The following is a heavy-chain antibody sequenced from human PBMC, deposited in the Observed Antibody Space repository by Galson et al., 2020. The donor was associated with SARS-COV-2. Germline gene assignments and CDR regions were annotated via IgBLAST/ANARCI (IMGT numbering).Heavy chain of an antibody. D-gene: IGHD5-12*01. CDR1: GGTFSSYA. V-gene: IGHV1-69*05. CDR3: ARVGGYNYPFDY. CDR2: IIPIFGTA. Sequence: ASVKVSYKASGGTFSSYAISWVRQAPGQGLEWMGGIIPIFGTANYAQKFQGRVTITTDESTSTAFMELSSLRSEDTAVYYCARVGGYNYPFDYWGQGTLVTVSS. J-gene: IGHJ4*02.